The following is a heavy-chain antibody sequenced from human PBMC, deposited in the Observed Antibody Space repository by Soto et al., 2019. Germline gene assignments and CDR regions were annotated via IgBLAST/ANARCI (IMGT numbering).Heavy chain of an antibody. V-gene: IGHV4-30-4*01. CDR3: AREPGGSSPSPVDY. J-gene: IGHJ4*02. CDR2: IYYSGST. Sequence: PSETLSLTCTVSGGSISSGDYYWSWIRQPPGKGLEWIGYIYYSGSTYYNPSLKSRVTISVDTSKNQFSLKLSSVTAADTAVYYCAREPGGSSPSPVDYWGQGTLVTVSS. CDR1: GGSISSGDYY. D-gene: IGHD2-2*01.